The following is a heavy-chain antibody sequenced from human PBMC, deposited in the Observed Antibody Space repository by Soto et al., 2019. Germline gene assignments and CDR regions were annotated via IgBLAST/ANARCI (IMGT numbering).Heavy chain of an antibody. D-gene: IGHD2-2*01. CDR1: GFSFSSSA. J-gene: IGHJ4*02. V-gene: IGHV3-23*01. CDR2: FRESGGTT. CDR3: TKDSHXAIISPTHDY. Sequence: VQLWDSGGGLVQPGGSLRLSCAASGFSFSSSAMSWVRQAPGKRLEWVSTFRESGGTTHYADPVKGRFTISRDTSNNILFLQMNSLRAEDTAIYYCTKDSHXAIISPTHDYWGQGTLVTVSS.